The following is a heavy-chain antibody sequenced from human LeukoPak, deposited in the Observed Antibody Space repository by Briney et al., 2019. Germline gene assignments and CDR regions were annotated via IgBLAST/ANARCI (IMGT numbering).Heavy chain of an antibody. CDR1: GGSISSDIYY. J-gene: IGHJ4*02. D-gene: IGHD3-10*01. Sequence: PSETLSLTCSVSGGSISSDIYYWGWIRQPPGEGLEWIASTNHNGNSAYKPSLRGRLTISLDTSQNQFSLKVTSVTAADTAVYYCVRDEASSGIKAIDYWGQGVLVTVSS. V-gene: IGHV4-39*07. CDR2: TNHNGNS. CDR3: VRDEASSGIKAIDY.